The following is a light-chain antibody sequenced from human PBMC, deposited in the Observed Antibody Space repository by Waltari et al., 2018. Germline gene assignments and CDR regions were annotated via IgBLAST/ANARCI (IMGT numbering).Light chain of an antibody. CDR3: YSTDTSGNHV. Sequence: SYELTQPPSVSVSPGQTARITCSGDALPKKYAYWYQQKSGQAPVLVIYEDNRRPSGIPERFSASTSGTMATMTISGAQVEDEADYYCYSTDTSGNHVFGGGTKLTVL. CDR1: ALPKKY. V-gene: IGLV3-10*01. J-gene: IGLJ2*01. CDR2: EDN.